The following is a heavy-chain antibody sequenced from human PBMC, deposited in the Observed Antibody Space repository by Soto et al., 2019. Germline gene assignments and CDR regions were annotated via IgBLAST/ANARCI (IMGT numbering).Heavy chain of an antibody. J-gene: IGHJ6*02. CDR2: ITGSGGST. Sequence: EVQLLESGGGLVQPGGSLRLSCAAPGFIFSSYAMTWVRQAPGKGLEWVSSITGSGGSTYYADSVKGRFTISRDNSKNTLYLQMNSLRAEDTAVYYCAKGFYGVVVAAAPTIYGMDVWGQGTTVTVSS. CDR1: GFIFSSYA. CDR3: AKGFYGVVVAAAPTIYGMDV. V-gene: IGHV3-23*01. D-gene: IGHD2-15*01.